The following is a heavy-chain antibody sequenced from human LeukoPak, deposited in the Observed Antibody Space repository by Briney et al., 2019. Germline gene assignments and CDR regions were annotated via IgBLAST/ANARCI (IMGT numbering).Heavy chain of an antibody. CDR1: GYTFTGYY. D-gene: IGHD3-16*02. V-gene: IGHV1-2*06. Sequence: ASVKVSCKASGYTFTGYYMHWVRQAPGQGLEWMGRINPNSGGTNYAQKFQGRVTMTRDTSISTTYMELSRLRYDDTAVYYCARDKYYDYVWGSYRPDYWGQGTLVTVSS. CDR2: INPNSGGT. J-gene: IGHJ4*02. CDR3: ARDKYYDYVWGSYRPDY.